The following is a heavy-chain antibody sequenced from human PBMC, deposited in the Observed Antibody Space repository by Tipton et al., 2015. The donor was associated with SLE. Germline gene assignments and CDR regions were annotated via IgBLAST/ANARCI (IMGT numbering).Heavy chain of an antibody. D-gene: IGHD6-19*01. J-gene: IGHJ4*02. CDR2: IYYSGST. V-gene: IGHV4-59*01. Sequence: TLSLTCTVSGGSISSYYWSWIRQPPGKGLEWIGYIYYSGSTNYNPSLKSRVTISVDTSKNQFSLKLSSVTAADTAVYYCASGRAVAGGDSFDYWGRGTLVPVSS. CDR3: ASGRAVAGGDSFDY. CDR1: GGSISSYY.